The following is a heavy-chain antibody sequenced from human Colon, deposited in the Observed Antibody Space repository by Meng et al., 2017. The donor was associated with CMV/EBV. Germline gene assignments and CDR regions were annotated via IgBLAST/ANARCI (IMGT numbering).Heavy chain of an antibody. J-gene: IGHJ6*02. Sequence: GGSLKISCAASGFTFDDYAMHWVRQAPGKGLEWVSGISWNSGSIGYADSVKGRFTISRDNAKNSLYLQMNSLRAEDTALYYCATLHTALDVWGQGTTVT. CDR2: ISWNSGSI. CDR1: GFTFDDYA. V-gene: IGHV3-9*01. CDR3: ATLHTALDV. D-gene: IGHD5-18*01.